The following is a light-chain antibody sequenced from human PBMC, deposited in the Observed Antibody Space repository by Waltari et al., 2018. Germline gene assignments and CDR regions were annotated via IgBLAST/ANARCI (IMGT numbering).Light chain of an antibody. CDR2: KGS. Sequence: DSQMTQSSSTLSASVGDRVTSTCRASQSISSWLAWYQQRPGKAPNLLIYKGSSLESGVPSRFSGSGSGTEFTLTISSLQPDDFATYYCQQYSINPLTFGGGTKLEI. CDR3: QQYSINPLT. CDR1: QSISSW. J-gene: IGKJ4*01. V-gene: IGKV1-5*03.